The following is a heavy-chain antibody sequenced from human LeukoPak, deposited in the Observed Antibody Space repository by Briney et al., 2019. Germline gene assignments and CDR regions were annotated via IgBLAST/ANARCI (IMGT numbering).Heavy chain of an antibody. CDR1: GYTFTSYD. Sequence: ASVKVSCKASGYTFTSYDINWVRQATGQGLEWLGWMNPNSGNTGYAQNFQGRVTMTRNTSISTAYMELSSLRSEDTAVYYCARPSSRTDAFDIWGQGTMVTVSS. V-gene: IGHV1-8*01. CDR2: MNPNSGNT. CDR3: ARPSSRTDAFDI. J-gene: IGHJ3*02.